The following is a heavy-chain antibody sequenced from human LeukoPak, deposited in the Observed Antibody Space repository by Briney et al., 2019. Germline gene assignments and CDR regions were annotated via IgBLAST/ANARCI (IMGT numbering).Heavy chain of an antibody. V-gene: IGHV3-11*01. CDR1: GFTFSDYY. CDR3: ASSLYLYYYYGMDV. Sequence: GGSLRLSCAASGFTFSDYYMSWIRQAPGKGLEWVSYISSSGSTIYYADSVKGRFTISRDNAKNSLYLQMNSLRAEGTAVYYCASSLYLYYYYGMDVWGQGTTVTVSS. D-gene: IGHD5/OR15-5a*01. CDR2: ISSSGSTI. J-gene: IGHJ6*02.